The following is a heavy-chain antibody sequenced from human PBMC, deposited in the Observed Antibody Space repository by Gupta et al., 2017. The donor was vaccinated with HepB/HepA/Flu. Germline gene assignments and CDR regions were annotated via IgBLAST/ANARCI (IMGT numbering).Heavy chain of an antibody. CDR2: IRSSASTI. V-gene: IGHV3-48*03. CDR3: ARGKDYYDNSGYRSYFDN. Sequence: EVQLVESGGGLVQPGGSLRLSCAASGFTFSSYQMNWVRQAPGKGLEWVCSIRSSASTIYYADSVKGRFTISRDNAKNSLYLQMNSLRADDTAVYYCARGKDYYDNSGYRSYFDNWGQGTLVTVSS. D-gene: IGHD3-22*01. CDR1: GFTFSSYQ. J-gene: IGHJ4*02.